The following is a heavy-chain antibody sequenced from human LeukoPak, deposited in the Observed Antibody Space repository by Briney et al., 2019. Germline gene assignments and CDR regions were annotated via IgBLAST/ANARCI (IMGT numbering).Heavy chain of an antibody. CDR3: ARDRGEGDGGYDY. J-gene: IGHJ4*02. Sequence: SETLSLTCTVSGSSISSSSYYWGWIRQPPGKGLEWIGSIYYSGSTYYNPSLKSRVTISVDTSKNQFSLKLSSVTAADTAVYYCARDRGEGDGGYDYWGQGTLVTVSS. CDR2: IYYSGST. V-gene: IGHV4-39*07. CDR1: GSSISSSSYY. D-gene: IGHD5-12*01.